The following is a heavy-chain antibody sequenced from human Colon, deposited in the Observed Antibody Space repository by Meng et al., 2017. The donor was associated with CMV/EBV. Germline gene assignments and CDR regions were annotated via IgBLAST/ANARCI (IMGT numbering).Heavy chain of an antibody. J-gene: IGHJ6*02. CDR3: ARDIGTTRYYYYGMDV. CDR2: INPDGSST. Sequence: GESLKISCAASGFTFSNSWMHWVRQGPGKGLLWVSRINPDGSSTSYADSVKGRFTVSRDNFKNTLDLQMNSLRAEDTAVYYCARDIGTTRYYYYGMDVWGQGTTVTVSS. D-gene: IGHD2-2*01. V-gene: IGHV3-74*01. CDR1: GFTFSNSW.